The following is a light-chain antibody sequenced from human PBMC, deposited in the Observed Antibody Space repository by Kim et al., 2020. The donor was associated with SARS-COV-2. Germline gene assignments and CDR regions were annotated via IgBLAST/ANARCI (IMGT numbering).Light chain of an antibody. CDR1: SSDVGGYNY. CDR3: SSYRSSGYV. CDR2: DVT. J-gene: IGLJ1*01. Sequence: QSALTQPASVSGSPGQSITISCTGTSSDVGGYNYVSWYQQYPGKAPKLMIYDVTKRPSGVSNRFSGSKSGNTASLTISGLQAEDEADYYCSSYRSSGYVFGNGTKVTVL. V-gene: IGLV2-14*03.